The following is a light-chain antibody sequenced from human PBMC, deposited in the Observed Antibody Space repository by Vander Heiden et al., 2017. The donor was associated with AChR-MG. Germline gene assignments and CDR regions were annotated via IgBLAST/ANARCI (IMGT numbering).Light chain of an antibody. CDR1: SSNIGTYY. Sequence: QFVLTQPPSVSAAPGQKVTISCSGTSSNIGTYYVSWYQQLPGTAPKLLIFDNDRRPSGIPDRFSASKSGTSATLGITGLQTGDEADYYCGTWDYSLNIVVFGGGTKLTVL. CDR3: GTWDYSLNIVV. CDR2: DND. V-gene: IGLV1-51*01. J-gene: IGLJ2*01.